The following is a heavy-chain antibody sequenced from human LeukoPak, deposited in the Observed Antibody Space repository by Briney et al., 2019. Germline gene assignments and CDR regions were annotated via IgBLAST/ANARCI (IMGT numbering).Heavy chain of an antibody. V-gene: IGHV4-61*02. D-gene: IGHD6-19*01. J-gene: IGHJ4*02. CDR2: IYTSGST. CDR1: GGSISSGSYY. Sequence: SETLSLTCTVSGGSISSGSYYWTWIRQPAGKGLEWIGRIYTSGSTNYNPSLRSRVTISLDTSNNQFSLNLHPVTAADTAVYYCTTQLGLLAGLDSWGQGTRVTVSS. CDR3: TTQLGLLAGLDS.